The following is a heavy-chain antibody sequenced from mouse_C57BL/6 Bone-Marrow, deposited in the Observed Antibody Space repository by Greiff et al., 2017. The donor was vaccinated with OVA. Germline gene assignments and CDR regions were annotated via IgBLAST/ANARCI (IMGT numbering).Heavy chain of an antibody. CDR2: IYPGDGVT. V-gene: IGHV1-82*01. CDR1: GYAFSSSW. CDR3: ARDGGYYYFDY. Sequence: QVQLQQSGPELVKPGASVKISCKASGYAFSSSWMNWVKQRPGKGLEWIGRIYPGDGVTNYNGKFKGKATLTADKSSSTAYMQLSSLTSEDSAVYFCARDGGYYYFDYWGQGTTLTVSS. D-gene: IGHD2-3*01. J-gene: IGHJ2*01.